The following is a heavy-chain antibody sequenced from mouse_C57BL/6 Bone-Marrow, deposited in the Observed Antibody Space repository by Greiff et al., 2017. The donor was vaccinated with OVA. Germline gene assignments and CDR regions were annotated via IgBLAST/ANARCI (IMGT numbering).Heavy chain of an antibody. CDR3: ARPDGNYSAWFAY. CDR2: ISSGSSTI. CDR1: GFTFSDYG. Sequence: EVHLVESGGGLVKPGGSLKLSCAASGFTFSDYGMHWVRQAPEKGLEWVAYISSGSSTIYYADTVKGRFTISRDNAKNTLFLQMTSLRSEDTAMYYCARPDGNYSAWFAYWGQGTLVTVSA. D-gene: IGHD2-1*01. J-gene: IGHJ3*01. V-gene: IGHV5-17*01.